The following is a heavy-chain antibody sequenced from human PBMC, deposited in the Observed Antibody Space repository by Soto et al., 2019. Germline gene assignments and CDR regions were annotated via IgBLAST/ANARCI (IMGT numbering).Heavy chain of an antibody. V-gene: IGHV3-23*01. D-gene: IGHD1-7*01. CDR2: SSATGAGT. Sequence: EVQLLESGGGLVQPGGSLRLSCAASGFTFSSYGMTWVRQAPGKRLEWVSFSSATGAGTYYADSVKGRFTISRDNSQNPLYLQMTSLRADDTAVYYCAKDRLPGGNYCFYSDFWGQGALVIVSS. CDR3: AKDRLPGGNYCFYSDF. CDR1: GFTFSSYG. J-gene: IGHJ4*02.